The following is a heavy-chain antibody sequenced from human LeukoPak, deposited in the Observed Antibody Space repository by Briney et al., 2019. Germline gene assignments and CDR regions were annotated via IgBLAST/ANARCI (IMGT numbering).Heavy chain of an antibody. CDR3: ASTPLYYYGSGNRFDY. CDR1: GYTFTSYY. J-gene: IGHJ4*02. CDR2: INPSGGST. Sequence: ASVKVSCKASGYTFTSYYMHWVRQAPGQGLEWMGIINPSGGSTTYAQKFQGRVTMTRDTSISTAYMELSRLRSDDTAVYYCASTPLYYYGSGNRFDYWGQGTLVTVSS. D-gene: IGHD3-10*01. V-gene: IGHV1-46*01.